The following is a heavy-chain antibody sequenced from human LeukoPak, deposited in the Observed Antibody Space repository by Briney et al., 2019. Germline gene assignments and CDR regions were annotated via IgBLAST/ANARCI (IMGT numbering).Heavy chain of an antibody. J-gene: IGHJ4*02. CDR2: ISSSSSYI. CDR1: GFTFSSYS. Sequence: GGSLRLSCAASGFTFSSYSMNWVRQAPGKGLEWVSSISSSSSYIYYADSVKGRFTISRDNAKNSLYLQMNSLRAEDTALYYCAKDIGSSGYYYDPKFDYWGQGTLVTVSS. CDR3: AKDIGSSGYYYDPKFDY. D-gene: IGHD3-22*01. V-gene: IGHV3-21*04.